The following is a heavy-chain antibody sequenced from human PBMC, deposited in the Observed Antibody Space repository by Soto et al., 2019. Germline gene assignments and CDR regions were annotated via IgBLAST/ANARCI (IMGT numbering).Heavy chain of an antibody. D-gene: IGHD4-17*01. Sequence: ASVKVSCKASGYTFTSYGISWVRQAPGQGLEWMGWISAYNGNTNYAQKLQGRVTMTTDTSTSTAYMELRSLRSDDTAVYYCARVRLQKTTKLHAFDIWGQGTMVTVSS. J-gene: IGHJ3*02. CDR1: GYTFTSYG. CDR3: ARVRLQKTTKLHAFDI. CDR2: ISAYNGNT. V-gene: IGHV1-18*01.